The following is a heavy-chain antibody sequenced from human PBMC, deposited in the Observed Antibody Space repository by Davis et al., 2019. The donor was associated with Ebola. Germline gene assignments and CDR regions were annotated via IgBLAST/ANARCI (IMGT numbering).Heavy chain of an antibody. CDR2: ISGSGGST. CDR1: GFTFSSYA. D-gene: IGHD3-3*01. CDR3: FSGTIFNGYYYYYGMDV. J-gene: IGHJ6*02. V-gene: IGHV3-23*01. Sequence: PGGSLRLSCAASGFTFSSYAMSWVRQAPGKGLEWVSAISGSGGSTYYADSVKGRFTISRDNSKNTLYLQMNSLRAEDTAVYYCFSGTIFNGYYYYYGMDVWGQGTTVTVSS.